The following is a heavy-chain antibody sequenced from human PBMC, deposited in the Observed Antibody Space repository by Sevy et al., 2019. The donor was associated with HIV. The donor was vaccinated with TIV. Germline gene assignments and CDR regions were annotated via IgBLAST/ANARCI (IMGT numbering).Heavy chain of an antibody. D-gene: IGHD3-22*01. CDR1: GFTFSSYA. Sequence: GGSLRLSCAASGFTFSSYAMSWVRQAPGKGLEWVSAISGSGGSTYYADSVKGRFTISRDNSKNTLYLQMNSLRAEDTAVYYCALGYYDSSGYSPYYYYYRMDVWGQGTTVTVSS. V-gene: IGHV3-23*01. CDR2: ISGSGGST. J-gene: IGHJ6*02. CDR3: ALGYYDSSGYSPYYYYYRMDV.